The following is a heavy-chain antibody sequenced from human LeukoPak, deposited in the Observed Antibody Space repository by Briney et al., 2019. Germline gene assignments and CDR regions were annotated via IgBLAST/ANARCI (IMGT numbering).Heavy chain of an antibody. CDR2: IYHSGST. CDR3: ARQGRGYSYGLTIFDY. D-gene: IGHD5-18*01. V-gene: IGHV4-38-2*02. Sequence: SETLSLTCTVSGYSISSGYYWGWIRQPPGKGLEWIGSIYHSGSTYYNPSLKSRVTISADMSKNQFSLRLSSVTAADTAVYYCARQGRGYSYGLTIFDYWGQGTLVTVSS. J-gene: IGHJ4*02. CDR1: GYSISSGYY.